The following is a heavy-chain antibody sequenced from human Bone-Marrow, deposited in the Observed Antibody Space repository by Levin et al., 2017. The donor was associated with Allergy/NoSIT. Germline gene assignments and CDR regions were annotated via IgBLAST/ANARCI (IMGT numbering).Heavy chain of an antibody. CDR3: ARDHRDRHYYAWGLAYGWFAP. Sequence: AGGSLRLSCTASGPLFNFDDYGMSWVRQVPGKGLEWISGINWNGDRTDYVDSVKGRFIISRDNAKNSVYLQMDNLRVEDSALYFCARDHRDRHYYAWGLAYGWFAPWGQGTLVTVSS. V-gene: IGHV3-20*04. CDR2: INWNGDRT. CDR1: GPLFNFDDYG. D-gene: IGHD3-10*01. J-gene: IGHJ5*02.